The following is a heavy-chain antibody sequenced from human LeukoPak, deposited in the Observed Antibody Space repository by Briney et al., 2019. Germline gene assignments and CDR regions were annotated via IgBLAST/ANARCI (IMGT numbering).Heavy chain of an antibody. CDR1: GFTFSSYE. D-gene: IGHD3-10*02. Sequence: PGGSVTLSCAACGFTFSSYEMNWVRQAPGKGLEGVSYISSSCSTRYYADSVKGRFTISRDNAKDSLYLQMNSLRAEDTAVYYCAELGITMIGGVWGKGTTVTISS. CDR3: AELGITMIGGV. V-gene: IGHV3-48*03. J-gene: IGHJ6*04. CDR2: ISSSCSTR.